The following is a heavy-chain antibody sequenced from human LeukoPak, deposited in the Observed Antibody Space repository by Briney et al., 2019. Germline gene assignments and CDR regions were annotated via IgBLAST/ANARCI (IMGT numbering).Heavy chain of an antibody. CDR3: ARARGYDNPIDY. V-gene: IGHV1-69*06. CDR2: IIPIFGTA. Sequence: WASVKVSCKASGYTFTSYSFSWVRQAPGQGLEWMGGIIPIFGTANYAQKFQGRVTITADKSTSTAYMELSSLRSEDTAVYYCARARGYDNPIDYWGQGTLVTVSS. CDR1: GYTFTSYS. D-gene: IGHD5-12*01. J-gene: IGHJ4*02.